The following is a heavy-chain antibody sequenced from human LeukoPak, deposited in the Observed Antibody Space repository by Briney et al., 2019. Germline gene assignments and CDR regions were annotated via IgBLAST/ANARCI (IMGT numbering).Heavy chain of an antibody. V-gene: IGHV1-2*02. D-gene: IGHD6-13*01. CDR3: ARWDGYSSSPDY. CDR2: INPNSADT. J-gene: IGHJ4*02. CDR1: GYSFTGYY. Sequence: ASVKVSCKASGYSFTGYYMHWVRQAPGQGLEWMGWINPNSADTGYAQKFQGRATMTRDMSISTIYMELTRLRSDDTALYYCARWDGYSSSPDYWGQGTLVTVSS.